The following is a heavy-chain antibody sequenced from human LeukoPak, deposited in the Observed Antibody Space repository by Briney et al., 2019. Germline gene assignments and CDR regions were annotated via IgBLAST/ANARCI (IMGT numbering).Heavy chain of an antibody. Sequence: KPSETLSLTCAVSGGSISSGDYYWIWIRQPPGKGPEWIGYIYYSGSTYYNPSLKSRVTISGDTSKNQFSLKVNSVTAADTAVYYCARGSWSSSIDYWGQGTLVTVSS. CDR3: ARGSWSSSIDY. J-gene: IGHJ4*02. CDR2: IYYSGST. V-gene: IGHV4-30-4*01. D-gene: IGHD6-6*01. CDR1: GGSISSGDYY.